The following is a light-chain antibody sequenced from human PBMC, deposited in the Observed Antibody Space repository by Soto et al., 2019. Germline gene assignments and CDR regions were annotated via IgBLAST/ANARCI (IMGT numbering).Light chain of an antibody. CDR1: QSVSSNH. Sequence: EIVLTQSPDTLSLSPGERATLSCRASQSVSSNHLAWYQQKPGQAPRLLIYGAASRATGIPDRFSGSGSGTDFTLTIIRLEPEDCAVYYCQQYGSSPLTFGGGTKVEIK. CDR3: QQYGSSPLT. V-gene: IGKV3-20*01. CDR2: GAA. J-gene: IGKJ4*01.